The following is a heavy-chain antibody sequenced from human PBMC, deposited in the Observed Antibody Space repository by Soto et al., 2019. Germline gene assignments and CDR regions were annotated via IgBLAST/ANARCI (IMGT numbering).Heavy chain of an antibody. CDR2: ISYDGSNK. J-gene: IGHJ6*02. V-gene: IGHV3-30*18. D-gene: IGHD4-4*01. Sequence: QVQLVESGGGVVQPGRSLRLSCAASGFTFSSYGMHWVRQAPGKGLEWVAVISYDGSNKYYADSVKGRFTISRDNSKNTLYLQMNSLRAEDTAVYYCAKELVSRRLHLNYGMDVWGQGTTVTVSS. CDR1: GFTFSSYG. CDR3: AKELVSRRLHLNYGMDV.